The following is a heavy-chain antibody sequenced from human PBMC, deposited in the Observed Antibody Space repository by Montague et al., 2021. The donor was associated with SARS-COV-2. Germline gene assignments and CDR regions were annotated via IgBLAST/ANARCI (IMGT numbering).Heavy chain of an antibody. J-gene: IGHJ4*02. V-gene: IGHV4-39*01. CDR1: GASISSSSFF. D-gene: IGHD3-3*01. Sequence: SETLSLTCTVSGASISSSSFFWGWIRQPPGKGLEWIGTTSYSGSYHYIPSLKSRVTMSVDTSKNQLSLKLYSVTAADTAVYYCARRVATWRFRFDSWGQGALVTVSS. CDR2: TSYSGSY. CDR3: ARRVATWRFRFDS.